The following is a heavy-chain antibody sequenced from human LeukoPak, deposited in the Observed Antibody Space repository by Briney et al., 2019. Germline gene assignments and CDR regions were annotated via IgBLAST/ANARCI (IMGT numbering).Heavy chain of an antibody. J-gene: IGHJ4*02. D-gene: IGHD3-10*01. CDR2: INPNSGGT. V-gene: IGHV1-2*06. CDR3: ARDLGYYGSGRPNTLDY. Sequence: ASVKVSCKASGYTFTGYYMHWVRQASGQGLEWMGRINPNSGGTNYAQKFQGRVTMTRDTSISTAYMELSRLRSDDTAVYYCARDLGYYGSGRPNTLDYWGQGTLVTVSS. CDR1: GYTFTGYY.